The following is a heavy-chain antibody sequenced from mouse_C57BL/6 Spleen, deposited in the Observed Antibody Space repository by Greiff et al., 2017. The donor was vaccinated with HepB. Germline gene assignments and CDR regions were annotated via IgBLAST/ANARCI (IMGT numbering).Heavy chain of an antibody. V-gene: IGHV1-15*01. CDR3: TRTSYYSKRWFAY. Sequence: VKLQESGAELVRPGASVTLSCKASGYTFTDYEMHWVKQTPVHGLEWIGAIDPETGGTAYNQKFKGKAILTADKSSSTAYMELRSLTSEDSAVYYCTRTSYYSKRWFAYWGQGTLVTVSA. D-gene: IGHD2-5*01. CDR2: IDPETGGT. CDR1: GYTFTDYE. J-gene: IGHJ3*01.